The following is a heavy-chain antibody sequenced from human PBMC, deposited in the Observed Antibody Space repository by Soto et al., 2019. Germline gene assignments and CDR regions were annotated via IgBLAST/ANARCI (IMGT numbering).Heavy chain of an antibody. CDR3: GRDGVGATPLGWFDP. D-gene: IGHD1-26*01. V-gene: IGHV1-2*06. CDR2: INPRSGDT. J-gene: IGHJ5*02. Sequence: ASVKVSCKASGYTFTDYYIHWVRQAPGQGLEWMGRINPRSGDTTYAQKFQGRLTMTRDTSISTAYMELSSLRSDDTAVYYCGRDGVGATPLGWFDPWGQGSLVTVSS. CDR1: GYTFTDYY.